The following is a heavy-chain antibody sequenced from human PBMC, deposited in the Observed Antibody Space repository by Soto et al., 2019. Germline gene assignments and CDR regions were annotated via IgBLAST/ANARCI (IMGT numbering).Heavy chain of an antibody. Sequence: QVQLQQWGAGLLKPSETLSLTCGVSGGSFSGYFWIWIRQPPGKGLEWIGEINHSGSTNYSPSLKSRVTMSVDTSKNQFSLKLSSVTAADTAVYFCARGFSAAPGTSNFDYWGQGILVTVSS. CDR2: INHSGST. V-gene: IGHV4-34*01. J-gene: IGHJ4*02. CDR1: GGSFSGYF. D-gene: IGHD6-13*01. CDR3: ARGFSAAPGTSNFDY.